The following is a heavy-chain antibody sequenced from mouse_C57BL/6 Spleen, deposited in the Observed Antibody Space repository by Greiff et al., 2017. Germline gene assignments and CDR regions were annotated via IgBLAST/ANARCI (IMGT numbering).Heavy chain of an antibody. V-gene: IGHV1-64*01. CDR1: GYTFTSYW. CDR2: IPPNSGST. J-gene: IGHJ3*01. CDR3: AKRGDYGSSYGFAY. Sequence: QVQLQQPGAELVKPGASVTLSCTASGYTFTSYWMHWVKQRPGQGLEWIGMIPPNSGSTNYNEKFKSKATLTVDKSSSTAYMQLSSLTSEDSAVYYCAKRGDYGSSYGFAYWGQGTLVTVSA. D-gene: IGHD1-1*01.